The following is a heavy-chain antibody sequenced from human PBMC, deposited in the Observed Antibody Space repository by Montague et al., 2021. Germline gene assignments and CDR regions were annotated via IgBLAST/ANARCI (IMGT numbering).Heavy chain of an antibody. CDR2: ISYDGSNK. Sequence: SLRLSCAASGFTFSSYSMHWVRQAPGKGLEWVAVISYDGSNKYYADSVKGRFTISRGNSKITLFLQMSSLRAEDTAVYFCARVLRSCDWNRAGFDYWGQGTLVTVSS. D-gene: IGHD3-9*01. V-gene: IGHV3-30-3*01. J-gene: IGHJ4*02. CDR1: GFTFSSYS. CDR3: ARVLRSCDWNRAGFDY.